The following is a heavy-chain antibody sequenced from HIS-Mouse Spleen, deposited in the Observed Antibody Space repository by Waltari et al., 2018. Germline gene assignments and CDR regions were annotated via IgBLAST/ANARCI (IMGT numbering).Heavy chain of an antibody. Sequence: QLQLQESGPGLVKPSETLSLTCTVSGGSISSSSYYWGWIRQPPGKGLEWIGSIDYSVSTYYNPSLKSRVTISVDTSKNQFSRKLSSVTAADTAVYYCAREIPYSSSWYDWYFDLWGRGTLVTVSS. D-gene: IGHD6-13*01. CDR1: GGSISSSSYY. CDR3: AREIPYSSSWYDWYFDL. J-gene: IGHJ2*01. V-gene: IGHV4-39*07. CDR2: IDYSVST.